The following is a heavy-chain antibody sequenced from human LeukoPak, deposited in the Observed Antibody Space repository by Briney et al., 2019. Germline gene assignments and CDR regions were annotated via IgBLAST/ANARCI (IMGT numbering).Heavy chain of an antibody. V-gene: IGHV1-18*04. CDR1: GYTFTSYG. D-gene: IGHD2-2*01. CDR2: ISAYNGNT. J-gene: IGHJ4*02. Sequence: GASVKVSCKASGYTFTSYGISWVRQAPGQGLEWMGWISAYNGNTNYAQKLQGRVTMTTDTSTSTAYMELRSLRSDDTAVYYCAREHCSSTSCYPPKDYWGQGTLVTVSS. CDR3: AREHCSSTSCYPPKDY.